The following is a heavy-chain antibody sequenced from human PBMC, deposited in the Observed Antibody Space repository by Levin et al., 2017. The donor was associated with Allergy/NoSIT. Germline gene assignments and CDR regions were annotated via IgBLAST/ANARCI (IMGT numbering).Heavy chain of an antibody. CDR2: ISYDGSNK. CDR3: ARDGEWLVYYFDY. CDR1: GFTFSSYA. D-gene: IGHD6-19*01. V-gene: IGHV3-30-3*01. Sequence: GGSLRLSCAASGFTFSSYAMHWVRQAPGKGLEWVAVISYDGSNKYYADSVKGRFTISRDNSKNTLYLQMNSLRAEDTAVYYCARDGEWLVYYFDYWGQGTLVTVSS. J-gene: IGHJ4*02.